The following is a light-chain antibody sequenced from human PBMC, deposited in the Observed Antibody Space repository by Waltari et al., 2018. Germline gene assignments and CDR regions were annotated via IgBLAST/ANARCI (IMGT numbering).Light chain of an antibody. V-gene: IGLV4-69*01. CDR1: SGHSSNI. J-gene: IGLJ3*02. Sequence: QLVVTQSPSASASLGASVKLTCTLSSGHSSNIIAWLQQQPEKGPRYLMEVNSDGSHSRGDEIPDRFSGSSSGAERHLTISSLQAEDEADYYCQTGGHGTWVFGGGTKLTVL. CDR3: QTGGHGTWV. CDR2: VNSDGSH.